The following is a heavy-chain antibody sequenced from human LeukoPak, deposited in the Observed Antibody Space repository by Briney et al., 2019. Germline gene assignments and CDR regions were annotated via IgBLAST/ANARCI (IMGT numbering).Heavy chain of an antibody. CDR2: FDPEDGET. CDR1: GYTLTELF. V-gene: IGHV1-24*01. CDR3: ATDLVSRRLAGANAFDY. Sequence: ASAKVSSVVSGYTLTELFMHWGRQAPGGRRGRMGGFDPEDGETIYAQKFQGRVTMTEDTSTDTAYMELSRLRSEDTAVYYCATDLVSRRLAGANAFDYWGQGTLVTVSS. J-gene: IGHJ4*02. D-gene: IGHD6-13*01.